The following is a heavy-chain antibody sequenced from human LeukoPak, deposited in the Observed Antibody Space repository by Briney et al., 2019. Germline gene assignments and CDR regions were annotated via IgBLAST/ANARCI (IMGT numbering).Heavy chain of an antibody. Sequence: SQTLSLTCSISGDSVSSKSVAWNWIRQSPSRGLEWLGRTYYRSKWYNDYTVSVKSRITINPDTSKNQFSLQLNSVTPEDTAMYYCARDFSRSFDYWGQGTLVTGSS. CDR3: ARDFSRSFDY. CDR1: GDSVSSKSVA. D-gene: IGHD3-3*02. CDR2: TYYRSKWYN. J-gene: IGHJ4*02. V-gene: IGHV6-1*01.